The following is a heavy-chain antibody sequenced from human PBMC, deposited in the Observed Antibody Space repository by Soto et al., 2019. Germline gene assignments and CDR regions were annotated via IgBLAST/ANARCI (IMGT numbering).Heavy chain of an antibody. D-gene: IGHD2-2*01. CDR3: ARGQDIVVVPVLHRDGGYGMDV. J-gene: IGHJ6*02. Sequence: QVQLVQSGAEVKKPGSSVKVSCKASGGTFSSYAISWVRQAPGQGLEWMGGIIPIFGTANYAQKFQGRVTITADKTTRTANMELSSLRSEDTAVYYCARGQDIVVVPVLHRDGGYGMDVWGQGTTVTVSS. CDR2: IIPIFGTA. V-gene: IGHV1-69*06. CDR1: GGTFSSYA.